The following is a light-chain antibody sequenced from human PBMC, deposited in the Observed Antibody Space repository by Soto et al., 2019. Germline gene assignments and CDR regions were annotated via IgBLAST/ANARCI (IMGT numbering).Light chain of an antibody. CDR3: QSYDSSLSVWV. J-gene: IGLJ3*02. Sequence: QSVLTQPPSVSGAPGQRVTISCTGSSSNIGAGYDVHWYQQLPGTAPKLLIYGNSNRPSGVPDRFSGSKSGTSASLAITGLQAEDEADYCCQSYDSSLSVWVFGGGTKLTV. CDR1: SSNIGAGYD. V-gene: IGLV1-40*01. CDR2: GNS.